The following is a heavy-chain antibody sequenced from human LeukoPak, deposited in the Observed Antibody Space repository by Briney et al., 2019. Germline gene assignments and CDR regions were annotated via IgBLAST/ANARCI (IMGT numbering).Heavy chain of an antibody. D-gene: IGHD1-26*01. J-gene: IGHJ4*02. CDR2: ISKDGTKY. CDR3: AKGEYSGTYYATYFDY. Sequence: GGSLRLSCAASGFTFTSSPMHWARQTPGKGLEWVAVISKDGTKYSYADSMKGRITISRDNSKNTLYLQMNSLRAEDTAVYYCAKGEYSGTYYATYFDYWGQGVLVTVSS. CDR1: GFTFTSSP. V-gene: IGHV3-30-3*01.